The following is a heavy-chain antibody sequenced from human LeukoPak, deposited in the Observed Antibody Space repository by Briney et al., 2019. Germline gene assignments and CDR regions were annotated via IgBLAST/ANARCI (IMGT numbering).Heavy chain of an antibody. J-gene: IGHJ5*02. CDR3: ARHILTPQDNWFDP. CDR1: GGSISSGSYY. Sequence: SETLSLTCTVSGGSISSGSYYWSWIRQPAGKGLEWIGRIYTSGSTNYNPSLKSRVTISVDTSKNQFSLKLSSVTAADTAVYYCARHILTPQDNWFDPWGQGTLVTVSS. V-gene: IGHV4-61*02. CDR2: IYTSGST. D-gene: IGHD2-21*01.